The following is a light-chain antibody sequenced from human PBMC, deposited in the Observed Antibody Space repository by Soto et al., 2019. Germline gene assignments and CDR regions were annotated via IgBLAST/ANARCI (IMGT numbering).Light chain of an antibody. CDR2: DAS. V-gene: IGKV3-11*01. CDR1: QSVSSY. CDR3: QQRSNWPIT. Sequence: IVFTQAPGTLSLSPGERATLSCRASQSVSSYLAWYQQKPGQAPRLLIYDASNRATGIPARFSGSGSGTDFTLTISSLEPEDFAVYYCQQRSNWPITCGQGTRREIK. J-gene: IGKJ5*01.